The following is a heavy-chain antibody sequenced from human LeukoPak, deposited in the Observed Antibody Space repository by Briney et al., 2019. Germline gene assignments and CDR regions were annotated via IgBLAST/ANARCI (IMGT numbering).Heavy chain of an antibody. CDR3: ARGVQWGHAFDI. V-gene: IGHV4-4*09. D-gene: IGHD2-8*01. CDR2: IYTSGST. CDR1: GGSISSYY. Sequence: SETLSLTCTVSGGSISSYYWSWIRQPPGKGLEWIGYIYTSGSTSYNPSLKSRVTISVDTSKNQFSLKLSSVTAADTAVYYCARGVQWGHAFDIWGQGTMVTVSS. J-gene: IGHJ3*02.